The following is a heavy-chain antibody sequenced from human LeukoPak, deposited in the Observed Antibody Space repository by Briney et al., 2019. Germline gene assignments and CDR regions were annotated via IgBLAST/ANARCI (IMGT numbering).Heavy chain of an antibody. Sequence: GGSLRLSCAASGFTLSSYAMSWVRQAPGKGLEWVSAISAGGGSTYYADSVKGRFTISRDNSKNTLYLQMSSLRAEDTAVYYCAKSSYSTSSRWFDPWGQGTLVTVSS. D-gene: IGHD6-6*01. V-gene: IGHV3-23*01. CDR3: AKSSYSTSSRWFDP. CDR1: GFTLSSYA. CDR2: ISAGGGST. J-gene: IGHJ5*02.